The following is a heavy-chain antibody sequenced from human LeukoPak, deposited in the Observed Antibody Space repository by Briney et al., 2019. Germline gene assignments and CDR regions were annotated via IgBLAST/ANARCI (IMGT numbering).Heavy chain of an antibody. V-gene: IGHV1-69*13. Sequence: SVKVSCKASGGTFSSYAINWVRQAPGQGLEWMGGIIPIFGTANYAQKFQGRVTITADESTSTAYMELSSLRSEDTAVYYCARGRRYDFWSGLNWFDPWGQGTLVTVSS. CDR3: ARGRRYDFWSGLNWFDP. CDR1: GGTFSSYA. CDR2: IIPIFGTA. J-gene: IGHJ5*02. D-gene: IGHD3-3*01.